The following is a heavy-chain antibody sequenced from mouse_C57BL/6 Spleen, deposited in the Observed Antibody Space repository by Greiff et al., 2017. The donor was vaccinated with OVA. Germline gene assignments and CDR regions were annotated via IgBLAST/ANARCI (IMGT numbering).Heavy chain of an antibody. J-gene: IGHJ1*03. CDR1: GISITTGNYR. V-gene: IGHV3-5*01. Sequence: EVQLVESGPGLVKPSQTVFLTCTVPGISITTGNYRWSWIRQFPGNKLEWIGYIYYSGTITYNPSLTSRTTITRDTPKNQFFLEMNSLTAEDTATYYCARDRLYGSSYWYFDVWGTGTTVTVSS. D-gene: IGHD1-1*01. CDR2: IYYSGTI. CDR3: ARDRLYGSSYWYFDV.